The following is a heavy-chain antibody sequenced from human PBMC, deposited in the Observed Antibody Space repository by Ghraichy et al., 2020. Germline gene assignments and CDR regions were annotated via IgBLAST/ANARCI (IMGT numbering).Heavy chain of an antibody. CDR2: IDRGGST. CDR3: ARDRRRDGYNYPF. V-gene: IGHV3-53*01. D-gene: IGHD5-24*01. J-gene: IGHJ4*02. CDR1: GFTVSSDY. Sequence: ESLNISCAASGFTVSSDYMNWVRQAPGKGLEWVSVIDRGGSTYYADSVKGRFTISRDISRNTLYLQMNSLRAEDTAIYYCARDRRRDGYNYPFWGLGTLVTVTA.